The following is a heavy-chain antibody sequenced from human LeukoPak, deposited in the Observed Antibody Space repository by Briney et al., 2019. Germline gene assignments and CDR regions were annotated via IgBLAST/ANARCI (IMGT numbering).Heavy chain of an antibody. D-gene: IGHD3-22*01. CDR2: ISWNSAST. V-gene: IGHV3-9*03. J-gene: IGHJ4*02. CDR3: AKDSSPDYYDSDGFYLYYFDK. CDR1: GFNFVDYA. Sequence: PGGSLRLSCAASGFNFVDYAMHWVRQAPGKGLEWVAAISWNSASTVYADSVKGRFTISRDNAKDSLSLQMNSLRAEDMGLYYCAKDSSPDYYDSDGFYLYYFDKWGQGTLVTVSS.